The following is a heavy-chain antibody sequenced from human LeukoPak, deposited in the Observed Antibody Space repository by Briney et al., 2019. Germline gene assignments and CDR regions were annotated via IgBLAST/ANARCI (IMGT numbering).Heavy chain of an antibody. CDR3: ARGYYDSSGYPGSFDY. CDR2: INPNSGGT. CDR1: GYTFTSYG. J-gene: IGHJ4*02. V-gene: IGHV1-2*02. D-gene: IGHD3-22*01. Sequence: ASVKVSCKASGYTFTSYGISWVRQAPGQGLEWMGWINPNSGGTNYAQKFQGRVTMTRDTSISTAYMELSRLRSDDTAVYYCARGYYDSSGYPGSFDYWGQGTLVTVSS.